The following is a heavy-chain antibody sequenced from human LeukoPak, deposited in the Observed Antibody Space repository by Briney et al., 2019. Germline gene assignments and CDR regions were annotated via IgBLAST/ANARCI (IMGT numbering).Heavy chain of an antibody. Sequence: RGSLRLSCAASGFTVSSNYMSWVRQAPGKGLEWVSVIYSGGSTYYADSVKGRFTISRDNFKNTLYLQMNSLRAEDTAVYYCARDYRDDYGDYEAGFDYWGQGTLVTVSS. CDR1: GFTVSSNY. J-gene: IGHJ4*02. CDR3: ARDYRDDYGDYEAGFDY. V-gene: IGHV3-66*01. CDR2: IYSGGST. D-gene: IGHD4-17*01.